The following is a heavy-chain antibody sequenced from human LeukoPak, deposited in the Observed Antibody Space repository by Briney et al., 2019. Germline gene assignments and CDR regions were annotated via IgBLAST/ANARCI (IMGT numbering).Heavy chain of an antibody. V-gene: IGHV3-30*18. CDR3: AKDARGATPIYGMDV. D-gene: IGHD3-10*01. CDR2: ISYDGSNR. CDR1: GFTFSSYG. J-gene: IGHJ6*04. Sequence: GRSLRLSCAASGFTFSSYGMHWVRQAPGKGLEWVAVISYDGSNRYYADSVKGRFTISRDNSKNTLYLQMNSLRAEVTAVYYCAKDARGATPIYGMDVWGKGTTVTVSS.